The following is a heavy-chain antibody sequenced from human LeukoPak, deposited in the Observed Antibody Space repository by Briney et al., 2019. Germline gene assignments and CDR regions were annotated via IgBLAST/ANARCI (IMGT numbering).Heavy chain of an antibody. V-gene: IGHV1-69*05. CDR3: ATYLEWLPTHTYYYYMDV. CDR1: GGTFSSYA. J-gene: IGHJ6*03. Sequence: SVKVSCKASGGTFSSYAISWVRQAPGQGLEWMGGIIPIFGTANYAQKFQGRVTITTDESTSTAYMELSNLRAEDTAVYYCATYLEWLPTHTYYYYMDVWGKGTTVTVSS. CDR2: IIPIFGTA. D-gene: IGHD3-3*01.